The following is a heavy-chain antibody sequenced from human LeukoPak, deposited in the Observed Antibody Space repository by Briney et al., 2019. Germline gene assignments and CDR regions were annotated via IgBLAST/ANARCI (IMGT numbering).Heavy chain of an antibody. V-gene: IGHV3-21*01. CDR2: ISSSSSYI. D-gene: IGHD5-18*01. Sequence: PGGSLRLSCAASGFTFSSYSMNWVRQAPGKGLEWVSSISSSSSYIYYADSVKGRFTISRDNAKNSLYLPMNSLRAEDTAVYYCARDRRLRDFDYWGQGTLVTVSS. CDR1: GFTFSSYS. J-gene: IGHJ4*02. CDR3: ARDRRLRDFDY.